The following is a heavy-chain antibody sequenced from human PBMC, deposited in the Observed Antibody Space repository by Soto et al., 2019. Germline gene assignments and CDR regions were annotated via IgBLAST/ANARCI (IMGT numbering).Heavy chain of an antibody. J-gene: IGHJ6*02. CDR3: ARSDCTGSYCYSWPFNYGVDV. Sequence: GSLRLSCTTSGFTFNTYGMHWVRQAPGKGLEWVAIIWYDGSNKYYADSVKGRFTISRDNSKNTLYLQMNSLRAEDTALYYCARSDCTGSYCYSWPFNYGVDVWGQGTTVTVSS. CDR1: GFTFNTYG. V-gene: IGHV3-33*08. D-gene: IGHD2-8*02. CDR2: IWYDGSNK.